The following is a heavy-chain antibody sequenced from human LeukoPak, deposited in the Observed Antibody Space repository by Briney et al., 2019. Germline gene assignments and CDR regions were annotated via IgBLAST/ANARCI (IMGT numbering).Heavy chain of an antibody. CDR3: ARKGRYRYGYNEYHSYMDI. CDR1: GGSISSYY. V-gene: IGHV4-59*01. J-gene: IGHJ6*03. D-gene: IGHD5-24*01. Sequence: SETLSLTCTVSGGSISSYYWSWIRQPPGKGLEWIGYIYYSGSTNYNPSLKSRVTISVDTSKNQFSLKLSSVTAAETAVYYCARKGRYRYGYNEYHSYMDIWGKGTTVTVSS. CDR2: IYYSGST.